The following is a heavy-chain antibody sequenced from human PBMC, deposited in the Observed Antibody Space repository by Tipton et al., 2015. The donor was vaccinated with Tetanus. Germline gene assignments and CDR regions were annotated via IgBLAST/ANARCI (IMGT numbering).Heavy chain of an antibody. Sequence: SLRLSCTASGFTFSNHIMNWVRRAPGKGLEWVASISSTSIYMYYADSVKGRLTISRDNAKNSLYLQMNSLRAEDTAVYFCARVRFDGSGYYYGPIGSWGQGTLVTVSS. CDR2: ISSTSIYM. CDR1: GFTFSNHI. J-gene: IGHJ4*02. V-gene: IGHV3-21*01. D-gene: IGHD3-22*01. CDR3: ARVRFDGSGYYYGPIGS.